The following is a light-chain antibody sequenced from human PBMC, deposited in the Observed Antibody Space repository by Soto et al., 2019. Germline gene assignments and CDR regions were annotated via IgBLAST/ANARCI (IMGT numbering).Light chain of an antibody. CDR3: SSYTTTTLL. CDR2: EVS. CDR1: SSDIGSNNY. Sequence: QSALTQPASVSGSPGQSITISCTGTSSDIGSNNYVSWFQQRPGKAPTLIIYEVSNRPSVVSTHFSGSKSGNTASLTISGLLPEDEAEYYCSSYTTTTLLFGGGTKLTVL. J-gene: IGLJ3*02. V-gene: IGLV2-14*01.